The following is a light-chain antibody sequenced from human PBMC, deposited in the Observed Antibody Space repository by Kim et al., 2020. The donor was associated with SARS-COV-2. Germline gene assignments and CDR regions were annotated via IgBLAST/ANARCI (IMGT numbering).Light chain of an antibody. CDR3: QQYGSSWT. Sequence: LCPGDRATLSCRASQSVSSSYLAWYQQKPGQAHRLLISGASSRATGIPDRFSGSGSGTDFTLTISRLEPEDFAVYYCQQYGSSWTFGQGTKVDIK. V-gene: IGKV3-20*01. CDR2: GAS. J-gene: IGKJ1*01. CDR1: QSVSSSY.